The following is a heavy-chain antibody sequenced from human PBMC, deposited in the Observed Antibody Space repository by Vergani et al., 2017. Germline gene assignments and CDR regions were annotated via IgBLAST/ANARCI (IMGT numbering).Heavy chain of an antibody. CDR1: GGSISSGDYY. V-gene: IGHV4-30-4*01. D-gene: IGHD3-22*01. Sequence: QVQLQESGPGLVKPSQTLSLTCTVSGGSISSGDYYWSWIRQPPGKGLEWIGYIYYSGGTYYNPSLKSRVTISVDTSTNPFSLKLSSVTAADTAVYYCARGAYYDSSGYYNFDYWGQGTLVTVSS. CDR2: IYYSGGT. CDR3: ARGAYYDSSGYYNFDY. J-gene: IGHJ4*02.